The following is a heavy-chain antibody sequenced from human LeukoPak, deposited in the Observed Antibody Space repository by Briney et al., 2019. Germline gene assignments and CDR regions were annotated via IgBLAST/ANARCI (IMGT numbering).Heavy chain of an antibody. J-gene: IGHJ4*02. D-gene: IGHD1-26*01. Sequence: ASVKVSCTASGYTFSSYGISWVRQAPGQGLEWMGWISGYNGNTNYAQKVQGRVTMTTDISTSNTYMEVRSLRPDDTAVYYCARTVGATLYFDYWGQGTLVTVSS. CDR2: ISGYNGNT. CDR3: ARTVGATLYFDY. CDR1: GYTFSSYG. V-gene: IGHV1-18*01.